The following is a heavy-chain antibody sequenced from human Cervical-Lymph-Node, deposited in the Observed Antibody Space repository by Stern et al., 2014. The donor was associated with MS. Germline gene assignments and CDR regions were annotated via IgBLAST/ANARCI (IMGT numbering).Heavy chain of an antibody. CDR2: INAGNGNT. J-gene: IGHJ4*02. V-gene: IGHV1-3*01. Sequence: VQLVQSGAEVKKPGASVKVSCKASGYTFTSYAMHWVRQAPGQRLEWMGWINAGNGNTKYSQKFQGRVTITRDTSSNTAYMELSSLRSEDTAVYYCARGRTIAAAGYDYWGQGTLVTVSS. CDR1: GYTFTSYA. CDR3: ARGRTIAAAGYDY. D-gene: IGHD6-13*01.